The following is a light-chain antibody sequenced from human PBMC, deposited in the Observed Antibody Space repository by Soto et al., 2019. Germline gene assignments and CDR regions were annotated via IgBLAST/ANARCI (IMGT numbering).Light chain of an antibody. CDR1: QSIVRN. J-gene: IGKJ4*01. CDR2: TAS. V-gene: IGKV1-39*01. Sequence: IQMTQSPSSLSASVGDRVTITCRASQSIVRNLNWYQQKPGKAPELLIYTASNLESGVPSRFSGSGSGTDFALTISSLQPEDSAVYYCQQSHCSPLSFGGGTKVEFK. CDR3: QQSHCSPLS.